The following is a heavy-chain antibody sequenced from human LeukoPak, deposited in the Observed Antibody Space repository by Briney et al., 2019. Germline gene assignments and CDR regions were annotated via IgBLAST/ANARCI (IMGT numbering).Heavy chain of an antibody. V-gene: IGHV3-30*18. Sequence: PGGSLRLSCAASEFTFNTYGMHWVRQAPGKGLEWVALISYDGSKKYYADSVKGRFTISRDNSETTLYLQMNSLRPEDTAVYHCAKGGGLIAADYWGQGTLVTVSS. J-gene: IGHJ4*02. D-gene: IGHD6-13*01. CDR2: ISYDGSKK. CDR3: AKGGGLIAADY. CDR1: EFTFNTYG.